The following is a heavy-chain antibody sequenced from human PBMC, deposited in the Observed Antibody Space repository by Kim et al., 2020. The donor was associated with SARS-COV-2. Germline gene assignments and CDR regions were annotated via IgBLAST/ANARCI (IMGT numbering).Heavy chain of an antibody. D-gene: IGHD3-22*01. CDR2: ISGSGGTT. Sequence: GGSLRLSCAASGFTFSSYAISWVRQAPGKGLEWVSAISGSGGTTYYADSVKGRFTISRDNSKNTLYLQMSSLRAEDTAVYYCAKDNYYYDNSGYRGWGQGTLVTVSS. CDR1: GFTFSSYA. CDR3: AKDNYYYDNSGYRG. J-gene: IGHJ4*02. V-gene: IGHV3-23*01.